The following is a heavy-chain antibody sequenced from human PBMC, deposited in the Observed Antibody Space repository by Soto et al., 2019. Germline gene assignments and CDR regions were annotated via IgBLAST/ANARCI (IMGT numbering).Heavy chain of an antibody. J-gene: IGHJ6*02. CDR3: AREVTMVRGAKQPAYYYYYYGMDV. D-gene: IGHD3-10*01. V-gene: IGHV1-69*12. CDR1: GGTFSSYA. Sequence: QVQLVQSGAEVKKPGSSVKVSCKASGGTFSSYAISWVRQAPGQGLEWMGGIIPIFGTANYAQKFQGRVTSTADESTSSAYMELSSGRSEDTAVYYCAREVTMVRGAKQPAYYYYYYGMDVWGQGTTVTVSS. CDR2: IIPIFGTA.